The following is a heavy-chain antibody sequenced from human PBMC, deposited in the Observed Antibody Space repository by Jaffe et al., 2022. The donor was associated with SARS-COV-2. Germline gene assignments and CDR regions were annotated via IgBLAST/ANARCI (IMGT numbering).Heavy chain of an antibody. D-gene: IGHD5-12*01. CDR2: INHSGST. J-gene: IGHJ6*03. Sequence: QVQLQQWGAGLLKPSETLSLTCAVYGGSFSGYYWSWIRQPPGKGLEWIGEINHSGSTNYNPSLKSRVTISVDTSKNQFSLKLSSVTAADTAVYYCARGSPRGWGMATTPWDPYMDVWGKGTTVTVSS. CDR1: GGSFSGYY. V-gene: IGHV4-34*01. CDR3: ARGSPRGWGMATTPWDPYMDV.